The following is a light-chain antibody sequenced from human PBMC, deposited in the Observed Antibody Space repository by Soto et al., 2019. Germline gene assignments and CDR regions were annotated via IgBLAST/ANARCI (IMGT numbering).Light chain of an antibody. CDR3: QQYNSYPS. V-gene: IGKV1-5*03. Sequence: DIPMTQSPSTLSASVGDRVTITCRASQSISSWLAWYQQKPGKAPKLLISKASSLESGVPSRFSGSGSGTEFTLTISSLQPDDFATYYCQQYNSYPSFGGGTKVEIK. CDR2: KAS. CDR1: QSISSW. J-gene: IGKJ4*01.